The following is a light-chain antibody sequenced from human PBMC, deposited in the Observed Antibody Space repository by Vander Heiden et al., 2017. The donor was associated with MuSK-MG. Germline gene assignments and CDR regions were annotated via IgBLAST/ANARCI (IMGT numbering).Light chain of an antibody. V-gene: IGKV1-39*01. J-gene: IGKJ1*01. Sequence: DIQMTQSPSSLSASVGDRVTITCRASQSISSYLNWYQQKPGKAPKLLIYAASSLQSGVPSRFSGSGSGTDCTLTISSLQPEDFATYYCQQSYRTPRFGQGTKVESK. CDR1: QSISSY. CDR2: AAS. CDR3: QQSYRTPR.